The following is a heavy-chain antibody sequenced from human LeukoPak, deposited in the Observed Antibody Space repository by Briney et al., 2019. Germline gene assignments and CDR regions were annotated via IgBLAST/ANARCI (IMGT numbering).Heavy chain of an antibody. CDR2: INSDGSTT. CDR3: ATWDYPSSKY. J-gene: IGHJ4*02. D-gene: IGHD1-7*01. CDR1: GFALSSYW. V-gene: IGHV3-74*01. Sequence: GGSLRLSCAASGFALSSYWMHWVRQAPGKGLVWVSDINSDGSTTRYADSVKGRFTISRDNAKNTLYLEMNSLRAEDTAVYYCATWDYPSSKYWGQGTLVTVSP.